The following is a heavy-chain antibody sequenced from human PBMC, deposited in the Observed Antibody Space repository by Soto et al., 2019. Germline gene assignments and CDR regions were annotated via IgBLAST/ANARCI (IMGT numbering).Heavy chain of an antibody. D-gene: IGHD3-10*01. CDR3: ARGLDGSGRTYHYYMDV. V-gene: IGHV1-8*01. J-gene: IGHJ6*03. CDR1: GYTFTSYD. Sequence: ASVKVSCKASGYTFTSYDINWVRQATGQGLEWMGWMNPNSGNTGYAQKFQGRVTMTRNTSISTAYMELSSLRSEDTAVYYCARGLDGSGRTYHYYMDVWGKGTTVTVSS. CDR2: MNPNSGNT.